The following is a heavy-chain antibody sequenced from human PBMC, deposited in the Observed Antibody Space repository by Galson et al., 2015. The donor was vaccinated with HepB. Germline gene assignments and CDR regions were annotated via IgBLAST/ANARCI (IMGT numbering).Heavy chain of an antibody. J-gene: IGHJ5*02. D-gene: IGHD6-19*01. V-gene: IGHV3-30*18. CDR2: ISYDGSNK. CDR1: GFTFSSYG. Sequence: SLRLSCAASGFTFSSYGMHWVRQAPGKGLEWVALISYDGSNKYYADSVKGRFTISRDNFKNTLYLQMNSLRAEDTAVYYCAKDHTTSGWVPWFDPWGQGTLVIVSS. CDR3: AKDHTTSGWVPWFDP.